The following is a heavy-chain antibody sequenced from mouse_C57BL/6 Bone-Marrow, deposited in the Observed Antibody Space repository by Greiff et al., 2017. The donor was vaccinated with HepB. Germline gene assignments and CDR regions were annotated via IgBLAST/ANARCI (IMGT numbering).Heavy chain of an antibody. CDR2: IDPEDGET. D-gene: IGHD1-1*01. Sequence: EVKLVESGAELVKPGASVKLSCTASGFNIKDYYMHWVKQRTEQGLEWIGRIDPEDGETKYAPKFQGKATITADTSSNTAYLQLSSLTSEDTAVYYCAPSLAGLLRYGWYFDVWGTGTTVTVSS. V-gene: IGHV14-2*01. CDR1: GFNIKDYY. CDR3: APSLAGLLRYGWYFDV. J-gene: IGHJ1*03.